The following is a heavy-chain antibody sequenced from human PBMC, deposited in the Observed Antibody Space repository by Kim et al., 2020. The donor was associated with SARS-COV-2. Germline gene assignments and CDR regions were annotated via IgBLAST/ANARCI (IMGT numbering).Heavy chain of an antibody. CDR2: ISSSSSTI. J-gene: IGHJ6*02. V-gene: IGHV3-48*02. D-gene: IGHD2-21*02. CDR3: ARGHIVVVTAMDYGMDV. CDR1: GFTFSSYS. Sequence: GGSLRLSCAASGFTFSSYSMNWVRQAPGKGLEWVSYISSSSSTIYYADSVKGRFTISRDNAKNSLYLQMNSLRDEDTAVYYCARGHIVVVTAMDYGMDVWGQGTTVTVSS.